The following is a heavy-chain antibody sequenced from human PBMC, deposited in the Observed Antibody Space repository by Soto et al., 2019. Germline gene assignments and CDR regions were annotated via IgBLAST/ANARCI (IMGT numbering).Heavy chain of an antibody. CDR2: ISGSGTNT. CDR3: ANHFPYGSGSYSPYYSAF. CDR1: GFTFSSYA. D-gene: IGHD3-10*01. J-gene: IGHJ4*02. V-gene: IGHV3-23*01. Sequence: GGSLRLSCAASGFTFSSYAMNWVRQVPGKGLEWVSFISGSGTNTYYADSVKGRFTISRDNSKNTLYLLMNSLRAEDTAVYYCANHFPYGSGSYSPYYSAFCGQGALVSVSS.